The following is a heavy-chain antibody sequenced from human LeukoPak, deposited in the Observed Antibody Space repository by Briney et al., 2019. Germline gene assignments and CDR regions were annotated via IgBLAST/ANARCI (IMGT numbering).Heavy chain of an antibody. CDR3: ARLPHTSSVFDY. J-gene: IGHJ4*02. V-gene: IGHV4-4*07. Sequence: SETLSLTCSVSGGTISNYYWIWIRQPAGKGLEWIGRIYSTGSTNYNPSLKGRVTMSLDTSKSQFSLKLTSVTAADTAVYYCARLPHTSSVFDYWGQGTLVTVSS. D-gene: IGHD2-2*01. CDR2: IYSTGST. CDR1: GGTISNYY.